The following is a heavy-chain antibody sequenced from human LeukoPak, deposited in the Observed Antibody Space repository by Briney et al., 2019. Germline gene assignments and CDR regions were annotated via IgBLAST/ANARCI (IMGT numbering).Heavy chain of an antibody. V-gene: IGHV3-30-3*01. CDR3: ARHFTTGSIDH. Sequence: PGRSLRLSCAASGFILSSYDMHWVRQPPGKGLGWLAVISREGSIKYHADSVRGRFTISRDNSHNTLYLQMNSLRVEDTAVYYCARHFTTGSIDHWGQGNLVTVSS. D-gene: IGHD3-9*01. CDR2: ISREGSIK. J-gene: IGHJ4*02. CDR1: GFILSSYD.